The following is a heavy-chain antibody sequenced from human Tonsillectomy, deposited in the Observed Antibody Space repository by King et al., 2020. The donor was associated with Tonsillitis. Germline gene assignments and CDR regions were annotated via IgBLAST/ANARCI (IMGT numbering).Heavy chain of an antibody. D-gene: IGHD2-15*01. J-gene: IGHJ6*03. V-gene: IGHV1-46*03. Sequence: VQLVESGAEVKKPGASVKVSCRTSGYTFTSYYIHWVRQAPGQGLAWLGMIDPTDGSTTYAQIFQGRVTMTRDTSTSTMYMELSSLRSEDTAVYYCAREVRRFSFYFYMDVWGQGTTVTVSS. CDR1: GYTFTSYY. CDR3: AREVRRFSFYFYMDV. CDR2: IDPTDGST.